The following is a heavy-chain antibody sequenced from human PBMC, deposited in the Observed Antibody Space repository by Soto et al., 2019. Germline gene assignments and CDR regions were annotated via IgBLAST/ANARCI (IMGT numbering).Heavy chain of an antibody. D-gene: IGHD2-21*02. CDR2: ISAYNGNT. Sequence: ASVKVSCKASGYTFTSYGISWVRQAPGQGLEWMGWISAYNGNTNYAQKLQGRVTMTTDTSTSTAYMELRSLRSDDTAVYYCARDTKLQYCGGDCSPRYYYYGMDVWGQGTTVTVS. CDR3: ARDTKLQYCGGDCSPRYYYYGMDV. CDR1: GYTFTSYG. J-gene: IGHJ6*02. V-gene: IGHV1-18*01.